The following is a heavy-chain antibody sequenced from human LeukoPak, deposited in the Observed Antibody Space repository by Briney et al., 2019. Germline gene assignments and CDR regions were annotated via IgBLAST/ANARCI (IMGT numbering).Heavy chain of an antibody. D-gene: IGHD6-13*01. CDR3: AKGGGIAAAPPSDY. CDR1: GFTFSNYG. V-gene: IGHV3-30*18. J-gene: IGHJ4*02. CDR2: ISYDGSNK. Sequence: GGSLRLSCAASGFTFSNYGMHWVRQAPGKGLEWVAVISYDGSNKYYADSVKGRFTISRDNSKNTLYLQMNSLRAEDTAVYYSAKGGGIAAAPPSDYWGQGTLVTVTS.